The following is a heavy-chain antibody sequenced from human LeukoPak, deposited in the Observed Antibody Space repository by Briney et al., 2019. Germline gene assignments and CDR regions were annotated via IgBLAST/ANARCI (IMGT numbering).Heavy chain of an antibody. CDR3: ARGPRYDYDSSVYYFEF. CDR2: INPYNGNT. V-gene: IGHV1-18*01. CDR1: GYTFSSYG. D-gene: IGHD3-22*01. Sequence: ASAKVSCKASGYTFSSYGISWVRQAPGQGLEWVGRINPYNGNTKYVQKFYDRVSMTTDTSTSTAYMELRRLRSGDTAMYYCARGPRYDYDSSVYYFEFWGQGTLVTVSS. J-gene: IGHJ4*02.